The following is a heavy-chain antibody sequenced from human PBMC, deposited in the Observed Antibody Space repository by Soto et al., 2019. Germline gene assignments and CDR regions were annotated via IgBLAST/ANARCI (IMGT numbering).Heavy chain of an antibody. Sequence: QITLKESGPPLVKPTQTLTLTCTFSGFSLSTSGVGVGWIRQPPGKALEWLALIYWDDDKRYSPSLKSRLTITKDTSKNQVVLTMTNMDAVDTATYYCAHTNTLLVMEIAAAGTFDYWGQGTLVTVSS. CDR1: GFSLSTSGVG. CDR2: IYWDDDK. CDR3: AHTNTLLVMEIAAAGTFDY. J-gene: IGHJ4*02. D-gene: IGHD6-13*01. V-gene: IGHV2-5*02.